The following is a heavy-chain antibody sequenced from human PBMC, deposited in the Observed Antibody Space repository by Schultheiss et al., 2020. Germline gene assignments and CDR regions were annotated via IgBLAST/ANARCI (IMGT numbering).Heavy chain of an antibody. CDR1: GSSISSYY. J-gene: IGHJ4*02. Sequence: SQTLSLTCTVSGSSISSYYWSWIRQPPGKGLEWIGYIYYSGSTNYNPSLKSRVTISVDTSKNQFSLKLSSVTAADTAVYYCARGRNWAVKYWGQGTLVTVSS. CDR2: IYYSGST. CDR3: ARGRNWAVKY. D-gene: IGHD2/OR15-2a*01. V-gene: IGHV4-59*01.